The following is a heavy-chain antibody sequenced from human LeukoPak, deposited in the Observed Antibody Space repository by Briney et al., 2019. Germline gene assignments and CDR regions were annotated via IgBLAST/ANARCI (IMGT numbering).Heavy chain of an antibody. CDR2: ISAGGTST. CDR1: AFTFSGYA. V-gene: IGHV3-23*01. Sequence: GGSLRLSCAASAFTFSGYAMSWVRQAPGQGLEWVSAISAGGTSTYYAGSVKGRFTISRDNSKNTLYLQMNSLSPEDTAVYYCARSLEVVATRWAGAFDVWGQGTVVTVSS. D-gene: IGHD2-15*01. CDR3: ARSLEVVATRWAGAFDV. J-gene: IGHJ3*01.